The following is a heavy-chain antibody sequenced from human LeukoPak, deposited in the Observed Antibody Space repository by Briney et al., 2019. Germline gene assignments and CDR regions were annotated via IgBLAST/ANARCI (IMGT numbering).Heavy chain of an antibody. CDR1: GFTFSSYA. Sequence: GGSLRLSCAASGFTFSSYAMHWVRQAPGKGLEWVSSISSSSSYISYADSLKGRFTISRDNAKNSLYLQMNSLRAEDTAVYYCARSLAAYYSGGSCYSTPGYWGQGTLVTVSS. CDR2: ISSSSSYI. V-gene: IGHV3-21*01. CDR3: ARSLAAYYSGGSCYSTPGY. D-gene: IGHD2-15*01. J-gene: IGHJ4*02.